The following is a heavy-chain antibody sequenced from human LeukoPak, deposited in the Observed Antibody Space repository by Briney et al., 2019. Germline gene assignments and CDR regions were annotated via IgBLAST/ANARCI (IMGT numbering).Heavy chain of an antibody. CDR3: ARGLTGSKDY. CDR2: MNPNSGNT. J-gene: IGHJ4*02. D-gene: IGHD7-27*01. CDR1: GYTFTSYD. V-gene: IGHV1-8*01. Sequence: ASVKVSCKASGYTFTSYDINWVRQATGQGLEWMGWMNPNSGNTGYAQKFQGRVTMTRNMSTSTVYMELSSLRSEDTAVYYCARGLTGSKDYWGQGTLVTVSS.